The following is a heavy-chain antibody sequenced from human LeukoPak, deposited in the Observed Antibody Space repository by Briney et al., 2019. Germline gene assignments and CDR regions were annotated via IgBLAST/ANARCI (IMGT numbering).Heavy chain of an antibody. V-gene: IGHV3-21*01. CDR1: GFTFSSYS. Sequence: GGSLRLSCAASGFTFSSYSMNWVRQAPGKGLEWVSSISSSSSYIYYADSVKGRFTISRDNAKNSLYLQMNSLRAEDTAVYYCARDLDYYDSSGYYYWGQGTLVTVSS. D-gene: IGHD3-22*01. J-gene: IGHJ4*02. CDR3: ARDLDYYDSSGYYY. CDR2: ISSSSSYI.